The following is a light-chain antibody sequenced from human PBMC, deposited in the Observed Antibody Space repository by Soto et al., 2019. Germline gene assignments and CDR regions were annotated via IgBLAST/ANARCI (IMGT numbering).Light chain of an antibody. CDR2: AAS. V-gene: IGKV1-6*01. CDR3: LQNNNYPLT. J-gene: IGKJ4*01. CDR1: QDIRSD. Sequence: AIQMTQSPSSLSASVGDRVTVTFRASQDIRSDVGWYQQKPGQAPKVLMYAASRLHSGVPSRFSGSGSGTNFALTISSLQPEDVATYYCLQNNNYPLTFGAGTKV.